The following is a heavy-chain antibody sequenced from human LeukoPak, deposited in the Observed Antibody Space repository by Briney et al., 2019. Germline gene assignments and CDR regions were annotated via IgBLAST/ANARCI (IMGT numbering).Heavy chain of an antibody. CDR3: ARNVYNFDY. J-gene: IGHJ4*02. V-gene: IGHV3-48*04. CDR1: GFTFSSYW. Sequence: GGSLRLSCAASGFTFSSYWMNWVRQAPGKGLEWVSYISSSGSTIYYADSVQGRFTISRDNAQNSLYLQMSSLRAEDTAVYYCARNVYNFDYWGQGTLVTVSS. CDR2: ISSSGSTI. D-gene: IGHD3-10*02.